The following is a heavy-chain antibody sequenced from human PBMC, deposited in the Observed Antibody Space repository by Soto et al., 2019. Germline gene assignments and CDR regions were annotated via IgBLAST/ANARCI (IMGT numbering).Heavy chain of an antibody. Sequence: ESGGGVVQPGRSLRLSCAASGSTFSSYGMHWVRQAPGKGLEWVAVIWYDGSNKYYADSVKGRFTISRDNSKNTLYLQMNSLRAEDTAVYYCARGGQWLAPEPYYFDYWGQGTLVTVSS. CDR2: IWYDGSNK. CDR3: ARGGQWLAPEPYYFDY. CDR1: GSTFSSYG. D-gene: IGHD6-19*01. J-gene: IGHJ4*02. V-gene: IGHV3-33*01.